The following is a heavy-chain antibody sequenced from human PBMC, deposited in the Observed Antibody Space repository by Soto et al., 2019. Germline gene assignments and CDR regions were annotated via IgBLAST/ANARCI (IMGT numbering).Heavy chain of an antibody. J-gene: IGHJ3*02. CDR1: GGSITSGGYY. Sequence: QVQLQESGPGLVKPSQTLSLTCTVSGGSITSGGYYWNWIRQYPGKGLEWIGYIYYSGSTYYNPSLKSRVTISLDTSKNQFSLRLSSVTAADTAVYYFAKERRGVTYYYISGSRRDALDIWGQGTRVTVSS. CDR2: IYYSGST. CDR3: AKERRGVTYYYISGSRRDALDI. V-gene: IGHV4-31*03. D-gene: IGHD3-10*01.